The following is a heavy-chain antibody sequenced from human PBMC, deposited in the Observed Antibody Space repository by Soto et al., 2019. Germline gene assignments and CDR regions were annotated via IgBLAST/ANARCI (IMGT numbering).Heavy chain of an antibody. CDR2: VSNKNGVT. D-gene: IGHD6-19*01. J-gene: IGHJ4*02. CDR3: ARERLNTGWYGFDY. Sequence: QVQLVQSGGEVKKPGASVKVSCKTSGYTFANYDFSWVRQAPGQGLEWMGWVSNKNGVTSYAEKCRDRVTITTDTSTSTVYMELRSLTSDDTAVYFCARERLNTGWYGFDYWGQGAQVTVSS. CDR1: GYTFANYD. V-gene: IGHV1-18*04.